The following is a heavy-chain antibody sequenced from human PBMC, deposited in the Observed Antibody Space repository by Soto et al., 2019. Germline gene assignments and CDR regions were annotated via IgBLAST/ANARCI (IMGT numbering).Heavy chain of an antibody. J-gene: IGHJ6*04. CDR3: ARDQSFDRTYYYGIDV. CDR1: GYPFTHYG. Sequence: QVQLVQSGAEVKMPGASVRVSCKSSGYPFTHYGITWIRQAPGQGLELMGWISPFNGNTNYGQTVQGRVTLNTETSTSTVYMELRSLRSDDTAVYYCARDQSFDRTYYYGIDVWGKGTTVTVSS. V-gene: IGHV1-18*01. CDR2: ISPFNGNT.